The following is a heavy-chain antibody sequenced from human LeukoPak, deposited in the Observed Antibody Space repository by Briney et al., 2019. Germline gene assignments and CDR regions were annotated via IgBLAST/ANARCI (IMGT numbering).Heavy chain of an antibody. CDR2: MNPKSGNT. D-gene: IGHD6-19*01. V-gene: IGHV1-8*01. Sequence: ASVKVSCKASGYTFTSCDINWVRQATGQGLEWMGWMNPKSGNTGYGQRFQGRITMTRDISIGTAYMELSNLTSEDTAIYYCTRGSSGRRDNWGQGTLVTVSA. J-gene: IGHJ4*02. CDR1: GYTFTSCD. CDR3: TRGSSGRRDN.